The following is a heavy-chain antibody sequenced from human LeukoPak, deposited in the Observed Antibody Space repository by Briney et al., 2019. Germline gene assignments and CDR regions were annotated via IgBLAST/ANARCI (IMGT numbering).Heavy chain of an antibody. Sequence: SETLSLTCTVSGGSISSYYWSWIRQPAGKGLEWIGRIYTSGSTNYNPSLMSRVSISADSSKNQLSLKLSSVTAADTAVYYCARNKGRYGSGRVHFDPWGQGTLVTVSS. J-gene: IGHJ5*02. CDR3: ARNKGRYGSGRVHFDP. CDR1: GGSISSYY. V-gene: IGHV4-4*07. D-gene: IGHD3-10*01. CDR2: IYTSGST.